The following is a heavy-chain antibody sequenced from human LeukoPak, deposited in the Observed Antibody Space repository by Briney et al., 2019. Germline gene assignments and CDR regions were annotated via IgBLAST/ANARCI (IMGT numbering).Heavy chain of an antibody. J-gene: IGHJ6*03. CDR2: ISAYNGNT. CDR3: ARDGMPYYLNYMDV. D-gene: IGHD2-2*01. CDR1: GYTFTSYG. V-gene: IGHV1-18*01. Sequence: EASVKVSCKASGYTFTSYGISWVRQAPGQGLEWMGWISAYNGNTNYAQKLQGRVTMTTDTSTSTAYMELRSLRSDDTAVYYCARDGMPYYLNYMDVWGKGTTVTVSS.